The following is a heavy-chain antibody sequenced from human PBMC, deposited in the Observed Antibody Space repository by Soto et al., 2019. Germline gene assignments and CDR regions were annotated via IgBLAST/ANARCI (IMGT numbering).Heavy chain of an antibody. J-gene: IGHJ3*02. Sequence: GGSLRPSVAALGFPSSDYYMSWIRQATGQGLEWVSYISSSGSTIYYADSVKGRFTISRDNAKNSLYLQMNSLRAEDTAVYYCVSSTGYCSGGSCYSDAFDIWGQGTMVTVSS. V-gene: IGHV3-11*01. CDR3: VSSTGYCSGGSCYSDAFDI. CDR1: GFPSSDYY. CDR2: ISSSGSTI. D-gene: IGHD2-15*01.